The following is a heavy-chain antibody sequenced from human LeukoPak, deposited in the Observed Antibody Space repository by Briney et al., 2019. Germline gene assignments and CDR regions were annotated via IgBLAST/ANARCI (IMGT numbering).Heavy chain of an antibody. CDR3: ASSGSYWILFDY. Sequence: QPGRSLRLSCAASGFTFSSYGMHWVRQAPGKGLEWVAVIWYDGSNKYYADSVKGRFTISRDNSKNTLYLQMNSLRAEDTAVYYCASSGSYWILFDYWGQGTLVTVSS. CDR1: GFTFSSYG. D-gene: IGHD1-26*01. CDR2: IWYDGSNK. V-gene: IGHV3-33*01. J-gene: IGHJ4*02.